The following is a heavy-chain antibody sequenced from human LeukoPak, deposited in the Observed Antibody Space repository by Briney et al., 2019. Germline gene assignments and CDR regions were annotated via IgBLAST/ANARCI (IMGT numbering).Heavy chain of an antibody. CDR1: GFTFSSYA. D-gene: IGHD5-12*01. CDR3: ARDLYGGYLGLDY. Sequence: PGGSLRLSCAASGFTFSSYAMSWVRQAPGKGLEWVSAISGSGVSTYYADSVKGRFTISRDNSKNTLYLQMNSLRAEDTAVYHCARDLYGGYLGLDYWGQGTLVTVSS. CDR2: ISGSGVST. J-gene: IGHJ4*02. V-gene: IGHV3-23*01.